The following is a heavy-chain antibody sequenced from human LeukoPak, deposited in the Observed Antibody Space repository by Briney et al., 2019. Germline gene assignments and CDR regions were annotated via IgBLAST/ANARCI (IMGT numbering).Heavy chain of an antibody. D-gene: IGHD3-10*01. V-gene: IGHV4-4*07. Sequence: SETLSLTCTVSGGSISSYYWSWIRQPAGKGLEWIGRIYTSGSTNYNPSLESRATISVDKSKNQFSLKLSSVTAADTAVYYCASSGLMRESFDYWGQGTLVTVSS. CDR1: GGSISSYY. CDR3: ASSGLMRESFDY. J-gene: IGHJ4*02. CDR2: IYTSGST.